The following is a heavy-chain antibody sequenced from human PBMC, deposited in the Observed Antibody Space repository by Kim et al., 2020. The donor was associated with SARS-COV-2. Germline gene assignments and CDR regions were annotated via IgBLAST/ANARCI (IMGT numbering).Heavy chain of an antibody. D-gene: IGHD6-6*01. CDR3: AKEGAARQELYYYYYGMDV. Sequence: GRFTISRDNSKNTLYLQMNSLRAEDTAVYYCAKEGAARQELYYYYYGMDVWGQGTTVTVSS. V-gene: IGHV3-30*02. J-gene: IGHJ6*02.